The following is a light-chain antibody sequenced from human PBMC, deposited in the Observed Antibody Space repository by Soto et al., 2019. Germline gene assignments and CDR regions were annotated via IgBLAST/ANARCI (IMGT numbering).Light chain of an antibody. J-gene: IGLJ2*01. CDR2: SNN. Sequence: QSVLTQPPSASGTPGQRVTISCSGSSSNIGRHGVNWYQHLPGAAPKLLFYSNNQRPSGVPDRFSGSTSGTSVSLTISGLQSEDEADYYCATWDDSLNGVVFGGGTKLTVL. V-gene: IGLV1-44*01. CDR1: SSNIGRHG. CDR3: ATWDDSLNGVV.